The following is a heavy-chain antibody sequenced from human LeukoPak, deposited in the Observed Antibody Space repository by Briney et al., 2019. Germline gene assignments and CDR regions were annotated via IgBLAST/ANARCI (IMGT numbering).Heavy chain of an antibody. CDR2: ISGSGGTT. D-gene: IGHD6-13*01. V-gene: IGHV3-23*01. CDR3: ARDREAAETSYYYYYMDV. J-gene: IGHJ6*03. Sequence: GGSLRLSCAASGFTFSSYAMSWVRQAPGKGLGWVSVISGSGGTTFYTDSVKGRFTISRDNSKNTLYLQMNSLRAEDTAVYYCARDREAAETSYYYYYMDVWGKGTTVTVSS. CDR1: GFTFSSYA.